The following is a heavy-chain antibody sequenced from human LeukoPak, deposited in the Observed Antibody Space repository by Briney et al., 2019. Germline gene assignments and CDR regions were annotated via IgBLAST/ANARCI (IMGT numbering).Heavy chain of an antibody. CDR1: GGSFSGYY. V-gene: IGHV4-34*01. Sequence: SETLSLACAVYGGSFSGYYWSWIRQPPGKGLEWIGEINHSGSTNYNPSLKSRVTISVDTSKNQFSLKLSSVTAADTAVYYCARRYYGSGSYLARAFDIWGQGTMVTVSS. CDR3: ARRYYGSGSYLARAFDI. D-gene: IGHD3-10*01. J-gene: IGHJ3*02. CDR2: INHSGST.